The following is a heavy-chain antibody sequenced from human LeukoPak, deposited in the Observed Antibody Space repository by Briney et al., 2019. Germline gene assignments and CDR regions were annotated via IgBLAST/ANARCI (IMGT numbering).Heavy chain of an antibody. J-gene: IGHJ5*02. CDR2: ISGSGGST. V-gene: IGHV3-23*01. CDR1: GFTFSSYG. CDR3: AKWWGEAAAGTGSWFDP. Sequence: GGSLRLSCAASGFTFSSYGMSWVRQAPGKGLEWVSAISGSGGSTYYADSVKGRFTISRDNSKNTLYLQMNSLRAEDTAVYYCAKWWGEAAAGTGSWFDPWGQGTLVTVSS. D-gene: IGHD6-13*01.